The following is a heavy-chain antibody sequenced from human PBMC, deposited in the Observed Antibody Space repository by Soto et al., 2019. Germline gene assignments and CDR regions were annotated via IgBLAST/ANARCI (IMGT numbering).Heavy chain of an antibody. CDR3: ARKDTAMVGYYYYGMDV. D-gene: IGHD5-18*01. CDR1: GFTSSSYS. Sequence: GGSLRLSCAASGFTSSSYSMNWVRQAPGKGLEWVSSISSSSSYIYYADSVKGRFTISRENAKNSLYLQMNSLRAEDTAVYYCARKDTAMVGYYYYGMDVWGQGTTVTVSS. V-gene: IGHV3-21*01. J-gene: IGHJ6*02. CDR2: ISSSSSYI.